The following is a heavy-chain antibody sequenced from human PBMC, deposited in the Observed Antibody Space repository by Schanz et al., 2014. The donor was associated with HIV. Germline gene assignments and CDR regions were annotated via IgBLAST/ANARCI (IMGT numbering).Heavy chain of an antibody. D-gene: IGHD3-3*01. CDR2: IIPIYGAA. CDR1: GGTFNIYT. V-gene: IGHV1-69*01. J-gene: IGHJ4*02. CDR3: ARERRDSSFWSGPYRGGYYFDF. Sequence: QVQLVQSGAEVKKPGSSVKVSCKASGGTFNIYTISWVRQAPGQGLEWVGGIIPIYGAAHYAQKLQGRVSINADDATNTAYLELSRLRSDDSAVYYCARERRDSSFWSGPYRGGYYFDFWGQGTLVTVSS.